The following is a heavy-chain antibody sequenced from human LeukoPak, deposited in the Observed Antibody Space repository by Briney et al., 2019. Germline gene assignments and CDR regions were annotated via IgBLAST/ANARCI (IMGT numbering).Heavy chain of an antibody. CDR3: ASAPVPYHGSVLGY. CDR2: IIPILGIA. V-gene: IGHV1-69*04. J-gene: IGHJ4*02. Sequence: SVKVSCKASGGTFSSYAISWVRQAPGQGLEWMGRIIPILGIANYAQKFQGRVTITADKSTSTAYMELSSLRSEDTAVYYCASAPVPYHGSVLGYWGQGVLVTVSS. D-gene: IGHD3-10*01. CDR1: GGTFSSYA.